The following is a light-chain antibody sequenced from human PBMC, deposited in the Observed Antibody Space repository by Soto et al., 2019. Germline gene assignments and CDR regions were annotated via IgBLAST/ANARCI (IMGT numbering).Light chain of an antibody. J-gene: IGLJ1*01. CDR2: DVS. CDR3: CSYTTSNTSQIV. Sequence: QSALTQPASVSGSPGQSITISCTGTSSDVGGYNYVSWYQHHPGKAPKLMIYDVSNRPSGVSNRFSGSKPGNTASLTISGLQPEDEADYYCCSYTTSNTSQIVFGTGTKVTVL. CDR1: SSDVGGYNY. V-gene: IGLV2-14*03.